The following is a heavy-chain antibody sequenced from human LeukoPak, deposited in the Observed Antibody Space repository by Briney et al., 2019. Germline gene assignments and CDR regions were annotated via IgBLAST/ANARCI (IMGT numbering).Heavy chain of an antibody. J-gene: IGHJ4*01. CDR2: IFHNGDK. D-gene: IGHD7-27*01. CDR1: GYSIGSGYF. V-gene: IGHV4-38-2*02. Sequence: SETLSLTCSVSGYSIGSGYFWGWLRQSPGKGLQWIANIFHNGDKYFTPSLTGRVTISVDTSKNQFSLRLDSVTAADTAIYYCARAGGTEKTVHWGAFDFWGQGSAVVVSS. CDR3: ARAGGTEKTVHWGAFDF.